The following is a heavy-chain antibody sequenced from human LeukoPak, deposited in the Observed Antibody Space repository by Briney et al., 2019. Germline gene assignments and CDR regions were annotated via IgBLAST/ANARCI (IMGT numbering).Heavy chain of an antibody. CDR1: GGTFSSYA. CDR3: ARGTDCSSTSCYNPNRAYYYYYYYMDV. Sequence: ASVKVSCKASGGTFSSYAISWVRQAPGQGLEWMGRIIPILGIANYAQKFQGRVTITADESTSTAYMELSSLRSEDTAVYYCARGTDCSSTSCYNPNRAYYYYYYYMDVWGKGTTVTVSS. D-gene: IGHD2-2*01. CDR2: IIPILGIA. V-gene: IGHV1-69*04. J-gene: IGHJ6*03.